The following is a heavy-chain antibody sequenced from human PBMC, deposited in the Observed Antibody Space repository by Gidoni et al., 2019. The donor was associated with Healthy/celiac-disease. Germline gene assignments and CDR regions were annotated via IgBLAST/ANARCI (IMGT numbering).Heavy chain of an antibody. CDR2: IYCGDSDT. J-gene: IGHJ3*02. CDR3: ARRGYSGYDLYAFDI. Sequence: EVQLVQSGAEVKKPGESLKISCKGSGNSFISYWIAWVRQMPGKGLEWMGIIYCGDSDTRYSPSFQGQVTISADKSISTAYLQWSSLKASDTAIYYCARRGYSGYDLYAFDIWGQGTMVTVSS. V-gene: IGHV5-51*01. D-gene: IGHD5-12*01. CDR1: GNSFISYW.